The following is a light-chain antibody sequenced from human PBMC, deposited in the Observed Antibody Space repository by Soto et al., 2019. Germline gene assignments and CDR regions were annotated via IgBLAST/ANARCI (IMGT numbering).Light chain of an antibody. J-gene: IGKJ1*01. Sequence: DIQMTQSPSSLSASVGDRVTITCRASQSISNYLNWYQQKPGKAPKLRIYAASSLQSGVPSRFSGSGSGTDFTLTISSLQPEDFATYYCQQSYSIRTFGQGTKVDIK. V-gene: IGKV1-39*01. CDR2: AAS. CDR3: QQSYSIRT. CDR1: QSISNY.